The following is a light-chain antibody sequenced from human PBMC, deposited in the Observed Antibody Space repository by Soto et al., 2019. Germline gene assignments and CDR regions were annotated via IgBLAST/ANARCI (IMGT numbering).Light chain of an antibody. CDR3: QQSYSTPIT. CDR1: QSISSY. CDR2: AAS. J-gene: IGKJ5*01. Sequence: DIQMTQSPSSLSASVGDRVTITSRASQSISSYLNWYQQKPGKAPKLLIYAASSLQSGVPSRFSGSGSGTDFTLTISSLQPEDFATYYCQQSYSTPITCGQGTRLEIK. V-gene: IGKV1-39*01.